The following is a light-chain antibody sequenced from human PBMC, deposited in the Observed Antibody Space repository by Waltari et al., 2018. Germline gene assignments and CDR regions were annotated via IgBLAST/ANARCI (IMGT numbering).Light chain of an antibody. J-gene: IGLJ2*01. CDR2: EGT. CDR3: CSYAIFSTMI. CDR1: RRDVGSFHL. V-gene: IGLV2-23*01. Sequence: QSALTQPASVSGSPGMSITISCNGTRRDVGSFHLVSWYQQHPGKAPQLIIFEGTKRPSGVSDRVSGSKADNTASLTISGRQAEDEADYFCCSYAIFSTMIFGGGTKVTVL.